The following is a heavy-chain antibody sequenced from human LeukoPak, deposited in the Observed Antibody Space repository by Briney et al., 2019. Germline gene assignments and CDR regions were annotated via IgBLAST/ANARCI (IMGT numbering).Heavy chain of an antibody. CDR3: ARVAYCGGDCYSGAFDI. CDR2: ISYGGSNK. CDR1: GFTFSSYA. V-gene: IGHV3-30*04. Sequence: GGSLRLSCAASGFTFSSYAMHWVRQAPGKGLEWVAVISYGGSNKYYADSVKGRFTISRDNSKNTLYLQMNSLRAEDTAVYYCARVAYCGGDCYSGAFDIWGQGTMVTVSS. J-gene: IGHJ3*02. D-gene: IGHD2-21*02.